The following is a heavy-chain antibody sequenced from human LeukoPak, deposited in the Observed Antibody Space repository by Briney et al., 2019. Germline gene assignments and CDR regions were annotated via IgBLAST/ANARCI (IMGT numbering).Heavy chain of an antibody. Sequence: GGSLRLSCAASGCTFSSYAMHWVRQAPGKGLEWVAVISYDGSNKYYADSVKGRFTISRDNSKNTLYLQMNSLRAEDTAVYYCARDRGNWFDPWGQGTLVTVSS. CDR1: GCTFSSYA. V-gene: IGHV3-30-3*01. D-gene: IGHD3-16*01. J-gene: IGHJ5*02. CDR3: ARDRGNWFDP. CDR2: ISYDGSNK.